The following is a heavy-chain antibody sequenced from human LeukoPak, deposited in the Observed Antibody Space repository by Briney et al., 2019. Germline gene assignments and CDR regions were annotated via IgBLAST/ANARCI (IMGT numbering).Heavy chain of an antibody. CDR1: SGSISGDTSY. V-gene: IGHV4-39*07. CDR3: ARDQGYYDSSGYYYYYYGMDV. CDR2: VYYTGST. D-gene: IGHD3-22*01. Sequence: SETLSLTCTVSSGSISGDTSYWGWIRQPPGKGLEWIASVYYTGSTYYNPPLKSRVTISVDTSKNQFSLKLSSVTAADTAVYYCARDQGYYDSSGYYYYYYGMDVWGQGTTVTVSS. J-gene: IGHJ6*02.